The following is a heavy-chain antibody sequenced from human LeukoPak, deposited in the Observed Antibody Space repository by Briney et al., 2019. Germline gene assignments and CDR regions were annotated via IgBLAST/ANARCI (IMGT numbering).Heavy chain of an antibody. J-gene: IGHJ6*04. Sequence: GGSLRLSCAASGFTFSSYWVSWVRQAPGKGLEWVANIKQDGSEKYYVDSVKGRFTISRDNAKNSLYLQMNSLRAEDTAVYYCAELGITMIGGVWGKGTTVIISS. CDR3: AELGITMIGGV. CDR2: IKQDGSEK. CDR1: GFTFSSYW. D-gene: IGHD3-10*02. V-gene: IGHV3-7*01.